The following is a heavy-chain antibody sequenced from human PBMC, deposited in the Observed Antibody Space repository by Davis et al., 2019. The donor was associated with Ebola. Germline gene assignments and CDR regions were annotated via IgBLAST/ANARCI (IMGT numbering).Heavy chain of an antibody. CDR3: ARVELLWFGEGPGGYYGMDV. Sequence: ASVKVSCKASGYTFTGYYMHWVRQAPGQGLEWMGWINPNSGGTNYAQKFQGRVTMTRDTSISTAYMELSRLRSDDTAVYYCARVELLWFGEGPGGYYGMDVWGQGTTVTVSS. V-gene: IGHV1-2*02. CDR2: INPNSGGT. CDR1: GYTFTGYY. D-gene: IGHD3-10*01. J-gene: IGHJ6*02.